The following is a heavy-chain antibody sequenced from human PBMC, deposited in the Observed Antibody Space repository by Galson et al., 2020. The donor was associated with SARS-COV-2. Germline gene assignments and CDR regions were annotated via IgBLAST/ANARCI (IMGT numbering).Heavy chain of an antibody. CDR2: NYYSGSA. D-gene: IGHD3-3*01. J-gene: IGHJ4*02. CDR3: ASGKPLDYELWNAREPYYFDV. V-gene: IGHV4-39*07. Sequence: SETLSLTCTVSGGSISGSIYYWGWIRQPPGKGLEWIGSNYYSGSAYSNPSLKSRVTISVDTSKNQFSLKLSSVTAADTAVYYCASGKPLDYELWNAREPYYFDVWGQGTLLTVSS. CDR1: GGSISGSIYY.